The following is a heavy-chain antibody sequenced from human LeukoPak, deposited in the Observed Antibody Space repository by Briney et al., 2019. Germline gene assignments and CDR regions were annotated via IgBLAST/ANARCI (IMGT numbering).Heavy chain of an antibody. Sequence: GGSLRLSCAASGFSFSTNWMAWVRQAPGKGLEWVANIKQDGSEKYYVDSVKGRFTISRDNAKNSLYLQMNSPRAEDTAVYYCAREVGRAVAGYFDYWGQGTLVTVSS. CDR1: GFSFSTNW. J-gene: IGHJ4*02. D-gene: IGHD6-19*01. CDR2: IKQDGSEK. V-gene: IGHV3-7*01. CDR3: AREVGRAVAGYFDY.